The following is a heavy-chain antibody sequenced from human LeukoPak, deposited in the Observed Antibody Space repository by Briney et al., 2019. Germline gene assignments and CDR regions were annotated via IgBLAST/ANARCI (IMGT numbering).Heavy chain of an antibody. CDR1: GGSISGSSYY. D-gene: IGHD5-18*01. V-gene: IGHV4-39*07. Sequence: SETLSLTCTVSGGSISGSSYYWGWIRQPPGKGLEWIGSIYYSGSTYYNPSLKSRVTISVDTSKNQFSLKLSSVTAADTAVYYCATFSGMYSYGNYYFDYWGQGTLVTVSS. J-gene: IGHJ4*02. CDR3: ATFSGMYSYGNYYFDY. CDR2: IYYSGST.